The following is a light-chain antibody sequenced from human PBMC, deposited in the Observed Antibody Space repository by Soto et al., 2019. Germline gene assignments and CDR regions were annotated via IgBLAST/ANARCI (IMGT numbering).Light chain of an antibody. V-gene: IGLV2-23*01. CDR2: KGT. Sequence: QSALTQPASVSGSPGQSITISCTGTSSDVGSYNLVSWYQQHPGKAPKLMIYKGTKRPSGISNRFSGSKSGNTASLTISGLQTEDEADYYCCSYADSTWIFGGGTKLTVL. J-gene: IGLJ2*01. CDR1: SSDVGSYNL. CDR3: CSYADSTWI.